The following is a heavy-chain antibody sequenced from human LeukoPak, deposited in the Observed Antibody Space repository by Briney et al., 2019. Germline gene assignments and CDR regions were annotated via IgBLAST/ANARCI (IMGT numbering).Heavy chain of an antibody. V-gene: IGHV2-5*02. J-gene: IGHJ4*02. CDR1: GFSLSSSGVG. CDR3: AHTPYTSTVALHN. D-gene: IGHD4-23*01. Sequence: ESGPTLVKPTQTLTLTCTFSGFSLSSSGVGVGWIGQTPGMALEWLALMYWDGDKRYSASLSKRLTLTKDTSKNQVVLTMTNMDPVDTATYYCAHTPYTSTVALHNWGQGALVTVSS. CDR2: MYWDGDK.